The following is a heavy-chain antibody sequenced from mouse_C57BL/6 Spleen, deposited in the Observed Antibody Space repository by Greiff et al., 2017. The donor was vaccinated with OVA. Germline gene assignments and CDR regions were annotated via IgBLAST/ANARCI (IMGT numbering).Heavy chain of an antibody. Sequence: QVQLQQSGAELAIPGASVKLSCKASGYTFTSYWMHWVKQRPGQGLEWIGYINPCSVYTKYNQKFKDKATLTADKSSSTAYMQLSSLTYEVSTVYDYAGAYGGSDLSFDVWGTGTTVTVSS. D-gene: IGHD1-1*02. CDR1: GYTFTSYW. CDR3: AGAYGGSDLSFDV. J-gene: IGHJ1*03. CDR2: INPCSVYT. V-gene: IGHV1-7*01.